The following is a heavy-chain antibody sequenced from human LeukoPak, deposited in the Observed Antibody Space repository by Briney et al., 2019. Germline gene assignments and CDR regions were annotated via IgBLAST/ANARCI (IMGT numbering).Heavy chain of an antibody. CDR3: ARVDEGSSPTFDY. J-gene: IGHJ4*02. D-gene: IGHD6-6*01. V-gene: IGHV4-34*01. CDR1: GGSFSGYY. CDR2: INHSGST. Sequence: PSETLSLTCAVYGGSFSGYYWSWIRQPPGKGPEWIGEINHSGSTNYNPSLKSRVTISVDTSKNQFSLKLSSVTAADTAVYYCARVDEGSSPTFDYWGQGTLATVSS.